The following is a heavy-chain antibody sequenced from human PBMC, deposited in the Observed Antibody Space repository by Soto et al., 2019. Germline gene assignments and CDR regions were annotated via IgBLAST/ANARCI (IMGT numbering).Heavy chain of an antibody. D-gene: IGHD1-26*01. Sequence: QVQLVESGGGVVQPGRSLRLSCAASGFTFSSYAIHWVRQAPGKGLEWVAVISYDGSNKYYADTVKGRFTISRDNSKNTLYLQMNSLRAEDTAVYYCARSPPIVGATEPDYWGQGTLVTVSS. J-gene: IGHJ4*02. CDR3: ARSPPIVGATEPDY. CDR2: ISYDGSNK. CDR1: GFTFSSYA. V-gene: IGHV3-30-3*01.